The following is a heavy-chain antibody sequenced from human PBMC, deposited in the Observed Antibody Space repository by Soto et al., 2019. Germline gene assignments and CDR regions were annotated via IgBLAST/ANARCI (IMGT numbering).Heavy chain of an antibody. V-gene: IGHV1-2*04. J-gene: IGHJ6*02. D-gene: IGHD6-25*01. CDR1: GYTVTGYY. CDR2: INPNSGGT. Sequence: ASVKVSCKASGYTVTGYYMHCVRQAPGQGLEWMGWINPNSGGTNYAQKFQGWVTMTRDTSINTAYMELSRLRSDDTAVYYCAREGGYSSALRIYYYYGMDVWGQGTTVTVSS. CDR3: AREGGYSSALRIYYYYGMDV.